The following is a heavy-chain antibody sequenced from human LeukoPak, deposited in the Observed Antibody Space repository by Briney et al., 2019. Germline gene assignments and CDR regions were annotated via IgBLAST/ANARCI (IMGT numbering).Heavy chain of an antibody. V-gene: IGHV4-59*08. CDR3: ARLVTGATNWFDP. J-gene: IGHJ5*02. CDR2: IYNSGT. CDR1: GGSISSYY. Sequence: SETLSLTCSLSGGSISSYYWTWIRQPLGKGLEWIGYIYNSGTNYNPSLKSRVTISVDTSKNQFSLKLNSVTATDTAMYYCARLVTGATNWFDPWGQGTLVTVSS. D-gene: IGHD1-20*01.